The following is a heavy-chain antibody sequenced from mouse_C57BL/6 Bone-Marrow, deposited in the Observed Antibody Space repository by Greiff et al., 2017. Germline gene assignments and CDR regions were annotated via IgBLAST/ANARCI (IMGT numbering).Heavy chain of an antibody. V-gene: IGHV1-64*01. CDR2: IHPNSGST. D-gene: IGHD3-2*02. CDR1: GYTFTSYW. CDR3: AREEALRYFDV. Sequence: QVQLQQPGAELVKPGASVKLSCKASGYTFTSYWMHWVKQRPGQGLEWIGMIHPNSGSTNYNEKFKSKATLTVDKSSSTAYMQLSSLTSEDSAVYYCAREEALRYFDVWGTGTTVTVSS. J-gene: IGHJ1*03.